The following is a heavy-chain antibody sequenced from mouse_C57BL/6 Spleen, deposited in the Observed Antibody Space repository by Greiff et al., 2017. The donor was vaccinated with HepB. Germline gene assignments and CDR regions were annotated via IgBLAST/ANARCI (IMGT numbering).Heavy chain of an antibody. Sequence: VQLQQPGAELVRPGSSVKLSCKASGYTFTSYWMDWVKQRPGQGLEWIGNIYPSDSETHYNQKFKDKATLTVDKSSSTAYMQLSSLTSEDSAVYYCASRDYYGSPFDYWGQGTTLTVSS. CDR3: ASRDYYGSPFDY. V-gene: IGHV1-61*01. CDR1: GYTFTSYW. J-gene: IGHJ2*01. D-gene: IGHD1-1*01. CDR2: IYPSDSET.